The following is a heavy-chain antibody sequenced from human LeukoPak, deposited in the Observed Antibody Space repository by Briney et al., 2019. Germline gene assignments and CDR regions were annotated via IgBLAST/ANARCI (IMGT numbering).Heavy chain of an antibody. CDR2: INWNGGST. J-gene: IGHJ3*02. CDR1: GFTFDDYG. V-gene: IGHV3-20*04. D-gene: IGHD5/OR15-5a*01. Sequence: PGGSLRLSCAASGFTFDDYGMSWVRQAPGKGLEWVSGINWNGGSTGYADSVKGRFTISRDNAKNSLYLQMNSLRAEDTAVYYCAKDPRLSTPDAFDIWGQGTMVTVSS. CDR3: AKDPRLSTPDAFDI.